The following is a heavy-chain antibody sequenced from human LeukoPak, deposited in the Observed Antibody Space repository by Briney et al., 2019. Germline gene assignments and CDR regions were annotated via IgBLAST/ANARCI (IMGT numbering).Heavy chain of an antibody. CDR3: AKDPTYSSTAWDWYFDL. CDR2: ISGTGGTT. V-gene: IGHV3-23*01. Sequence: GGSLRLSCTVSGFTFTSFAMSWVRQAPGKGLEWVSGISGTGGTTYYADSVKGRFTTSRDNSKNTLYLKMNSLRAEDTAVYYCAKDPTYSSTAWDWYFDLWGRGTLVTVSS. J-gene: IGHJ2*01. CDR1: GFTFTSFA. D-gene: IGHD6-13*01.